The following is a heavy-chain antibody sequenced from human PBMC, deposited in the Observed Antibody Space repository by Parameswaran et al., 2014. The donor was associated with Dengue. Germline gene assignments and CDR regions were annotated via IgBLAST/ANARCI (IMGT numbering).Heavy chain of an antibody. Sequence: PGKALEWLAHIFSSDQKSYNTSLKNRLTISRDTSNSQVFLTMTNLDPVDTGKYFCARFNDYIWSSWRIPYFDHWGQGTLVTVSS. J-gene: IGHJ4*02. CDR3: ARFNDYIWSSWRIPYFDH. CDR2: IFSSDQK. V-gene: IGHV2-26*01. D-gene: IGHD3-16*01.